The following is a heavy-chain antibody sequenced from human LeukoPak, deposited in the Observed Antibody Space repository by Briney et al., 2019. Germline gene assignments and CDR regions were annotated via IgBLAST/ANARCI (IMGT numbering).Heavy chain of an antibody. D-gene: IGHD3-10*01. Sequence: SETLSLTCTVSGGSISSYYWSWIRQPPGKGLEWIGYIYYSGSTNYDPSLKSRVTISVDTSKNQFSLKLSSVTAADTAVYYCARTYYYGSGSYSPFDYWGQGTLVTVSS. CDR1: GGSISSYY. CDR2: IYYSGST. V-gene: IGHV4-59*01. J-gene: IGHJ4*02. CDR3: ARTYYYGSGSYSPFDY.